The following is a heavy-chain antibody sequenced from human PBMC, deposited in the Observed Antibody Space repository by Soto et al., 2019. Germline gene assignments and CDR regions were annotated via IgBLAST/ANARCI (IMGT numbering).Heavy chain of an antibody. CDR1: GYIFVNYG. CDR2: ISPYTGDT. Sequence: QVQLVQSGDEMKKPGASVRVSCKASGYIFVNYGIAWVRQAPEQALEWMGWISPYTGDTHSASKVQGRLTMTTDTSTSTAYMDLGSLTSDDTAVYYCAMVDNYVTPTPQDVWGQGTTVTVSS. D-gene: IGHD3-16*01. CDR3: AMVDNYVTPTPQDV. J-gene: IGHJ6*02. V-gene: IGHV1-18*01.